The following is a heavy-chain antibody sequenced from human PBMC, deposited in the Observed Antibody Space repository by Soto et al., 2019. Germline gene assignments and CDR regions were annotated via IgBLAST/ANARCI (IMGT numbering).Heavy chain of an antibody. D-gene: IGHD5-12*01. J-gene: IGHJ3*02. CDR3: ARDGDGYNYAFDI. CDR2: IYSGGST. CDR1: GFTVSSNY. V-gene: IGHV3-53*01. Sequence: GGSLRLSCAASGFTVSSNYMSGVRQAPGKGLEWVSVIYSGGSTYYADSVKGRFTISRDNSKNTLYLQMNSLRAEDTAVYYCARDGDGYNYAFDISGPGTIVTVSS.